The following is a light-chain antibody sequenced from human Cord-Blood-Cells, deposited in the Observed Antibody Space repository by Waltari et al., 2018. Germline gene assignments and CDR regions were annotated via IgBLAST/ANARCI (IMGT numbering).Light chain of an antibody. CDR2: DVS. Sequence: QSALTQPASVSGSPGQSITISCTGTSSACGGYNDVSWYQQHPGKAPKLMIYDVSNRPSGVSNRFSGSKSGNTASLTISGLLAEDEADYYCSSYTSSSTYVFGTGTKVTVL. CDR3: SSYTSSSTYV. V-gene: IGLV2-14*01. J-gene: IGLJ1*01. CDR1: SSACGGYND.